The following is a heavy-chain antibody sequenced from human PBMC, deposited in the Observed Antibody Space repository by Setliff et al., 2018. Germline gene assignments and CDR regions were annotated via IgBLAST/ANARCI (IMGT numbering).Heavy chain of an antibody. CDR1: GGSFSGYY. V-gene: IGHV4-34*01. J-gene: IGHJ4*02. CDR2: INHSGST. Sequence: PSETLSLTCAVYGGSFSGYYWSWIRQPPGKGLEWIGEINHSGSTNYNPSLKSRVTISVDTSKNQFPLKLSSVTAADTAVYYCARGRSNFWGYYFDYWGQGTLVTVSS. CDR3: ARGRSNFWGYYFDY. D-gene: IGHD3-3*01.